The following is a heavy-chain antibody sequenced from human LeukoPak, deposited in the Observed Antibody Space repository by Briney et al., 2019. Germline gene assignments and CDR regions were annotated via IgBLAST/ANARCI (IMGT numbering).Heavy chain of an antibody. D-gene: IGHD1-26*01. CDR1: GGSISSYY. CDR2: IYYSGST. V-gene: IGHV4-59*01. CDR3: ARLSGNYYLYYYYYYMDV. Sequence: SETLSLTCTVSGGSISSYYWSWIRQPPGKGLEWIGYIYYSGSTNYNPSLKSRVTISVDTSKNQFSLKLSSVTAADTAVYYCARLSGNYYLYYYYYYMDVWGKGTTVTISS. J-gene: IGHJ6*03.